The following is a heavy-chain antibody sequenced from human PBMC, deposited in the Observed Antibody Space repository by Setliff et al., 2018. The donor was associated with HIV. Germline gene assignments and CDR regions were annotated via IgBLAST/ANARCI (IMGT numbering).Heavy chain of an antibody. D-gene: IGHD2-15*01. CDR1: GGSFSGYY. J-gene: IGHJ5*02. Sequence: PSETLSLTCAVYGGSFSGYYWSWIRQPPGKGLEWIGEINHSGSTNYNPSLKSRVTISVDTSKNQFSLKLSSVTAADTAVYYCARGYCGGGICYSPDWLDPWGQGTLVTVSS. CDR3: ARGYCGGGICYSPDWLDP. CDR2: INHSGST. V-gene: IGHV4-34*01.